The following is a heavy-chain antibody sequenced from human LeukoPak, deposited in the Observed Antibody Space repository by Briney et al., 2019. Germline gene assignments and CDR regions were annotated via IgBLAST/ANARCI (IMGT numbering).Heavy chain of an antibody. CDR3: ARDRSPDFWSGDYRDAFDI. CDR1: GYTFSSYG. Sequence: ASVKVSCKASGYTFSSYGISWVRQAPGPGLEWMGWISGYNGNTNSAQKLQGRVSMTTDTSTSTAYVELRSLRSDDTAVYYCARDRSPDFWSGDYRDAFDIWGQGTMVTVSS. J-gene: IGHJ3*02. D-gene: IGHD3-3*01. CDR2: ISGYNGNT. V-gene: IGHV1-18*01.